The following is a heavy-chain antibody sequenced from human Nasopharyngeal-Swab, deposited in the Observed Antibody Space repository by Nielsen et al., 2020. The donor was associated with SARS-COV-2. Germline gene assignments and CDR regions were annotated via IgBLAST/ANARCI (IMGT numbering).Heavy chain of an antibody. Sequence: GESLKISCTASGFTFGDYAMSWFRQAPGKGLEWVGFTRSKAYGGTTEYAASVKGRFTISRDDSKSIAYLQMNSLKTEDTAVYYCTRETPYSSGWYSFDYWGQGTLVTVSS. CDR1: GFTFGDYA. J-gene: IGHJ4*02. V-gene: IGHV3-49*03. CDR2: TRSKAYGGTT. D-gene: IGHD6-19*01. CDR3: TRETPYSSGWYSFDY.